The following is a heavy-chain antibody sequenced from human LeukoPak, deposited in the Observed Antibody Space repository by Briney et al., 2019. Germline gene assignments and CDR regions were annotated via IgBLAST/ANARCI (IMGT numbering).Heavy chain of an antibody. D-gene: IGHD3-16*02. V-gene: IGHV1-3*01. Sequence: ASVKVSCKASGYTFTSCAMHWVRQAPGQRLEWMGWINAGNGNTKYSQKFQGGVTITRDTSTSTVYMELGSLRSEDSAVYYCAREDMFYDYVSGTYPYFDFWGQGTLVIVSS. CDR2: INAGNGNT. CDR3: AREDMFYDYVSGTYPYFDF. J-gene: IGHJ4*02. CDR1: GYTFTSCA.